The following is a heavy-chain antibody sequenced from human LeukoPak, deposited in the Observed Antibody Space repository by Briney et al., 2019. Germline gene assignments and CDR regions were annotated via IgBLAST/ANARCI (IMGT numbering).Heavy chain of an antibody. J-gene: IGHJ4*02. CDR1: GYTFTGYY. V-gene: IGHV1-2*06. D-gene: IGHD7-27*01. CDR2: ISPNSGGT. CDR3: ASSGGGWGTETFDY. Sequence: ASVKVSCKASGYTFTGYYMHWVRQAPGQGLEWMGRISPNSGGTNYAQKFQGRVTMTRDTSISTAYMELSRLRSDDTAVYYCASSGGGWGTETFDYWGQGTLVTVSS.